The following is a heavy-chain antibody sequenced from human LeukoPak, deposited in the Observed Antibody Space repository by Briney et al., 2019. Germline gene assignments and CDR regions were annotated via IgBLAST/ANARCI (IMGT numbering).Heavy chain of an antibody. Sequence: GGSLRLSCAASGFTFSSYEMNWVRQAPGKGLEWVSYISSSGSTIYYADSVKGRFTISRDNAKNSLYLQMNSLRAEDTAVYYCARDQSGYDILTGYVYGMDVWGQGTTVTVSS. J-gene: IGHJ6*02. CDR2: ISSSGSTI. D-gene: IGHD3-9*01. V-gene: IGHV3-48*03. CDR3: ARDQSGYDILTGYVYGMDV. CDR1: GFTFSSYE.